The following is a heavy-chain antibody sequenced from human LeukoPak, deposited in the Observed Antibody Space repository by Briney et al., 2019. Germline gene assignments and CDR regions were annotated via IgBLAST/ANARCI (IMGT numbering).Heavy chain of an antibody. CDR3: ARGRGVHYYDFWSGSLNWFDP. Sequence: SQTLSLTCTVSGGSTSSGDYYWSWIRQPPGKGLEWIGYIYYSGSTYYNPSLKSRVTISVDTSKNQFSLKLSSVTAADTAVYYCARGRGVHYYDFWSGSLNWFDPWGQGTLVTVSS. V-gene: IGHV4-30-4*01. CDR2: IYYSGST. CDR1: GGSTSSGDYY. J-gene: IGHJ5*02. D-gene: IGHD3-3*01.